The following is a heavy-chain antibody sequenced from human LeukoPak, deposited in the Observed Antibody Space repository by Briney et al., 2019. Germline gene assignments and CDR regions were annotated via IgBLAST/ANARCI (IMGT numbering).Heavy chain of an antibody. CDR3: AKTRPLDSSSWSHGDY. D-gene: IGHD6-13*01. CDR2: LSGNAGRP. J-gene: IGHJ4*02. Sequence: GGSLRLSCAASGFTFISYAMSWVRQAPGKGLEWVSSLSGNAGRPYYADSVKGRFTISRDNSKNTLYLQMNRLRAEDTAVYYCAKTRPLDSSSWSHGDYWGQGTLVTVSS. V-gene: IGHV3-23*01. CDR1: GFTFISYA.